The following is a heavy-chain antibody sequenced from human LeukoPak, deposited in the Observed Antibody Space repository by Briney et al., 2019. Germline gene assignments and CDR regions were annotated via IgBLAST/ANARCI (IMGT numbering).Heavy chain of an antibody. Sequence: SETLSLTCTVYGGSFSGYYWSWIRQPPGKGLEWIGEINHSGSTYYNPSLKSRVTISVDTSKNQFSLKLSSVTAADTAVYYCARVGYYYDSSGYYAAGRTFDYWGQGTLVTVSS. D-gene: IGHD3-22*01. J-gene: IGHJ4*02. CDR3: ARVGYYYDSSGYYAAGRTFDY. V-gene: IGHV4-34*01. CDR1: GGSFSGYY. CDR2: INHSGST.